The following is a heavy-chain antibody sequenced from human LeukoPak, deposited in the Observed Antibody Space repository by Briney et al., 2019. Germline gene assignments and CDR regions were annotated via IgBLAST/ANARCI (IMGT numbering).Heavy chain of an antibody. Sequence: GGSLRLSCAASGFSFSSYGMHWVRQAPGKGLEWVAVISYDGSNKYYADSVKGRFTISRDNAKNSLYLQMNSLRAEDTAVYYCARDNRAVAENWGQGTLVTVSS. V-gene: IGHV3-30*12. CDR3: ARDNRAVAEN. CDR2: ISYDGSNK. D-gene: IGHD6-19*01. J-gene: IGHJ4*02. CDR1: GFSFSSYG.